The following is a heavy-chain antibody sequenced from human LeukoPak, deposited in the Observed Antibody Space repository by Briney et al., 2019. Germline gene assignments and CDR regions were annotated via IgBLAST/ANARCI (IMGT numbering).Heavy chain of an antibody. J-gene: IGHJ5*02. CDR1: GFTFSNYA. CDR3: AKAVNGVVARYWFDP. D-gene: IGHD2-15*01. Sequence: GGSLRLSCAASGFTFSNYAMSWVRQAPGKGLEWVSAISGSGGNTCYADSVKGRFTISRDNSKNTLYLQMNSLRAEDTAVYYCAKAVNGVVARYWFDPWGQGTLVTVSS. V-gene: IGHV3-23*01. CDR2: ISGSGGNT.